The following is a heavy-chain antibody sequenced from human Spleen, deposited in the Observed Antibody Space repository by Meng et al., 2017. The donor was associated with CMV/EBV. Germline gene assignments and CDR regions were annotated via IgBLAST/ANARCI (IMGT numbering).Heavy chain of an antibody. Sequence: GGSLRLSCVASGFTFSDYYMSWIRQAPGKGLEWVSHISSSGNTIYYADSVKGRFTISRDNAKNSLYLQMNSLRADDTAVYYCVRGRDYGDYGWFDPWGQGTLVTVSS. CDR3: VRGRDYGDYGWFDP. D-gene: IGHD4-17*01. CDR2: ISSSGNTI. CDR1: GFTFSDYY. V-gene: IGHV3-11*04. J-gene: IGHJ5*02.